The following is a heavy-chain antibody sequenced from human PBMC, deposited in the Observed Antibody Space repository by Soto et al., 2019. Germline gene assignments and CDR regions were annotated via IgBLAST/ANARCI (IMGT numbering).Heavy chain of an antibody. J-gene: IGHJ5*02. V-gene: IGHV3-23*01. CDR1: GFSFSDYA. CDR2: ISASGGTK. D-gene: IGHD2-21*01. CDR3: AKEAQSSAGSSGAES. Sequence: EVQLLESGGDLVQPAACLRVSCAASGFSFSDYAMCCVRQAPGKGLEWVSSISASGGTKYYADSLKGRFTISRDNCKNTLFLEMTSLRGEETAVFYGAKEAQSSAGSSGAESWGQGTLVTVSS.